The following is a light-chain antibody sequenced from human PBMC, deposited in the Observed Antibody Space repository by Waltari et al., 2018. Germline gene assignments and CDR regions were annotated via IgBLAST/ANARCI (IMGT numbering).Light chain of an antibody. J-gene: IGLJ3*02. CDR2: DVS. V-gene: IGLV2-14*01. CDR3: NSYTGSSSWV. CDR1: SSDVGFYNY. Sequence: QSALTQPASVSGSPGQSITISCTGTSSDVGFYNYVSWYQQHPGKAPKLMIYDVSELPAGVSNLFSGSKSGNTAFLTISGLQAEDEADYYCNSYTGSSSWVFGGGTKLTVL.